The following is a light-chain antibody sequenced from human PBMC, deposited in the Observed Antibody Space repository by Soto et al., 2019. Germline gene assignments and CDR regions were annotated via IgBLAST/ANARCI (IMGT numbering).Light chain of an antibody. CDR3: CSYAGTNSYV. J-gene: IGLJ1*01. V-gene: IGLV2-11*01. CDR2: DVT. CDR1: SSDVGGYNY. Sequence: QSALTQPRSVSGSPGQSVTISYTGTSSDVGGYNYVSWYQQHPDKAPKLMIYDVTKRPSGVPHRFSGSKSDNTASLTISGLQAEDEVDYYCCSYAGTNSYVFGTGTKLTVL.